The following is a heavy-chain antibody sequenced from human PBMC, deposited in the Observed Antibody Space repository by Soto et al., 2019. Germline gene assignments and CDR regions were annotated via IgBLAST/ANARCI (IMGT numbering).Heavy chain of an antibody. CDR2: INPSGGST. Sequence: QVQLVQSGAEVQKPGASVKVSCKASGYTFTSYYMHWVRQAPGQGLEWMGIINPSGGSTSYAQKYQGRVTMTRDTSTSTVYRELSRLRSEDTAVYYCARDDDGGITMVPKGFDPWGQGTLVTVSS. D-gene: IGHD3-10*01. CDR1: GYTFTSYY. CDR3: ARDDDGGITMVPKGFDP. V-gene: IGHV1-46*01. J-gene: IGHJ5*02.